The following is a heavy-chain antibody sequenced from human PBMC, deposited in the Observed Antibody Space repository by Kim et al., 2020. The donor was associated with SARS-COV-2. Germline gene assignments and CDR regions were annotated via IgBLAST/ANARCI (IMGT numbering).Heavy chain of an antibody. D-gene: IGHD3-3*01. CDR3: AKDYGRWSGYYDY. V-gene: IGHV3-30*04. CDR2: ISSDGSNT. CDR1: GFTFSGHA. J-gene: IGHJ4*02. Sequence: GGSLRLSCAVSGFTFSGHAMHWVRQAPGKGLEWAAVISSDGSNTYYADSVKDRFTISRDNFKNTLYLQMNSLRDEDTAVYYCAKDYGRWSGYYDYWGQGT.